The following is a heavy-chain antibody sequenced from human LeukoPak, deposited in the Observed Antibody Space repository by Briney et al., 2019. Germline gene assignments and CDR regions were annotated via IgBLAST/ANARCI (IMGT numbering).Heavy chain of an antibody. D-gene: IGHD4-17*01. CDR3: ARALYDYGIQFDY. CDR2: IYYSGST. J-gene: IGHJ4*02. Sequence: SETLSLTCTVSGGSISSHYWSWVRQPPGKGLEWIGFIYYSGSTNYNPSLKSRVTISVDTSKNQFSLKLSSVTAADTAVYYCARALYDYGIQFDYWGQGTLVTVSS. V-gene: IGHV4-59*11. CDR1: GGSISSHY.